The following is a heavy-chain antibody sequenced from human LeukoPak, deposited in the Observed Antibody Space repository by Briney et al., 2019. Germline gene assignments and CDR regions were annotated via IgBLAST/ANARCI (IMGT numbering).Heavy chain of an antibody. V-gene: IGHV3-30*18. CDR1: GFTFSSYG. Sequence: GGSLRLSCAASGFTFSSYGMHWVRQAPGKGLEWVAVISYDGSNKYYADSVKGRFTISRDSTKNTLYLQMNSLRAEDTAVYYCAKHTTEAWGQGTLVTVSS. CDR2: ISYDGSNK. CDR3: AKHTTEA. J-gene: IGHJ5*02. D-gene: IGHD4-17*01.